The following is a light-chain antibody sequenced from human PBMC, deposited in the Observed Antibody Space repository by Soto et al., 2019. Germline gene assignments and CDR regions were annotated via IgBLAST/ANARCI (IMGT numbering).Light chain of an antibody. CDR1: SSDVGGYNY. V-gene: IGLV2-11*01. CDR3: CSYAGTYTLV. Sequence: QSALTQPRSVSGSPGQSVTISCTGTSSDVGGYNYVSWYQQHPGKAPKFLIYDVDKRPSGVPDRFSGSKSGNTASLTISGLQAEDEADDYCCSYAGTYTLVLGGGTKL. CDR2: DVD. J-gene: IGLJ2*01.